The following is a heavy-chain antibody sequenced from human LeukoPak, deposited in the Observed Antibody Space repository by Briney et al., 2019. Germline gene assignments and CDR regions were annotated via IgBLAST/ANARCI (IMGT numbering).Heavy chain of an antibody. CDR3: VRESFSRGDFN. Sequence: PGGSLRLSCAASGFIFSTYWMTLVRQAPGKGLEWVATIKYDGNEKYYVDSVRGRFTISRDNAKNSLYLQMNSLTAEDTAVFYCVRESFSRGDFNWGQGTLVSVSS. CDR2: IKYDGNEK. J-gene: IGHJ4*02. CDR1: GFIFSTYW. D-gene: IGHD7-27*01. V-gene: IGHV3-7*01.